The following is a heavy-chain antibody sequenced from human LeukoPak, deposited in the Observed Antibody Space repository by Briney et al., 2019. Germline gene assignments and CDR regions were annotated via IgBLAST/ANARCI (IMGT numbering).Heavy chain of an antibody. Sequence: GGSLRLSCAASGLTVSSTYMSWVRQTPGKGLEWVSVIYSGGSTYYADSVKGRFTIPRDNSKNTLYLQMNSLRAEDTAVYYCARDLLEWYFDYWGQGTLVTVSS. V-gene: IGHV3-66*01. J-gene: IGHJ4*02. CDR3: ARDLLEWYFDY. CDR2: IYSGGST. CDR1: GLTVSSTY. D-gene: IGHD3-3*01.